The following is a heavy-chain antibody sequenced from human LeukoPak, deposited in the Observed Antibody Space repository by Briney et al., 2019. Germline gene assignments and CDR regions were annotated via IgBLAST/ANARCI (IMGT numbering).Heavy chain of an antibody. D-gene: IGHD1-26*01. CDR3: AREVGAGRDFDY. CDR1: GFSFSSDS. Sequence: PAESLTLSCAASGFSFSSDSMNWACLAPGPGMGWDSSISSSNSYIYYANSVKSRFTISTDNAKNSQFLQMNSLITDATAVYYCAREVGAGRDFDYWGQGTLVTVSS. V-gene: IGHV3-21*01. CDR2: ISSSNSYI. J-gene: IGHJ4*02.